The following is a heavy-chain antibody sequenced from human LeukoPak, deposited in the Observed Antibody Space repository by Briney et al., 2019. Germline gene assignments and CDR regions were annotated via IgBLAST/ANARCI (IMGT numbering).Heavy chain of an antibody. Sequence: ASVKVSCKASGYTFTGYYIHWVRQAPGQGLEWMGWINPNSGGTKYAQKFQGRVTMTRDTSISTAYMELSRLTSDDMAVYYCARHLGSGNYYPFDYWGQGTLVTVSS. J-gene: IGHJ4*02. CDR3: ARHLGSGNYYPFDY. V-gene: IGHV1-2*02. CDR1: GYTFTGYY. CDR2: INPNSGGT. D-gene: IGHD1-26*01.